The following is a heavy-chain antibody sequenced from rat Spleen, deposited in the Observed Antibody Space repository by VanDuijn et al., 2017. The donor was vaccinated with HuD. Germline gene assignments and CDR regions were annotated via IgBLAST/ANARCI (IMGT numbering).Heavy chain of an antibody. CDR3: ARHEDYGGYSKDYFEY. D-gene: IGHD1-11*01. Sequence: EVQLVESGGGLVQPGRSLKVSCVASGFTFSNHGMHWIRQAPAKGLEWVATISYDGTSTYYRDSVKGRYTISRDNAKSSLYLQMDSLRSEDTATYYCARHEDYGGYSKDYFEYWGQGVMVTVSS. CDR1: GFTFSNHG. V-gene: IGHV5-29*01. J-gene: IGHJ2*01. CDR2: ISYDGTST.